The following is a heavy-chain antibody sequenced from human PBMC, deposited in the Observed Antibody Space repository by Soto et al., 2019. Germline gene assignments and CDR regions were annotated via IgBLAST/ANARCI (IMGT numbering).Heavy chain of an antibody. D-gene: IGHD3-16*01. CDR1: GFTFSSYG. J-gene: IGHJ6*02. CDR3: ARLGSPTYHCYRMAV. V-gene: IGHV3-33*01. CDR2: IWYDVSNT. Sequence: LSCAASGFTFSSYGMPCGSQAPGLGLEWVAVIWYDVSNTYYADSVKGRFTISRDNAKKTLYLQMNSLRAEDTAVYYCARLGSPTYHCYRMAVPGQRSTVTASS.